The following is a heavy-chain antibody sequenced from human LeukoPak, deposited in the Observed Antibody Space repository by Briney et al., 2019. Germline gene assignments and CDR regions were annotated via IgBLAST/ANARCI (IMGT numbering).Heavy chain of an antibody. D-gene: IGHD6-19*01. CDR3: ARTTRIAVAGGYYYYYTDV. Sequence: SETLSLTCTVSGGSISSYYWSWIRQPAGKGLEWIGRIYTSGSTNYNPSLKSRVTMSVDTSKNQFSLKLSSVTAADTAVYYCARTTRIAVAGGYYYYYTDVWGKGTTVTVSS. V-gene: IGHV4-4*07. J-gene: IGHJ6*03. CDR2: IYTSGST. CDR1: GGSISSYY.